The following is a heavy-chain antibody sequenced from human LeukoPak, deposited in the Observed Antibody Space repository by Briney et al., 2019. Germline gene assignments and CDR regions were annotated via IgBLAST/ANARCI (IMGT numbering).Heavy chain of an antibody. J-gene: IGHJ4*02. CDR1: GYTFTSYG. V-gene: IGHV1-69*06. CDR3: ARTHYYDSSGREDY. CDR2: IIPIFGTA. Sequence: SVRVSCKASGYTFTSYGISWVRQAPGQGLEWMGVIIPIFGTANYAQKFQGRVTITADKSTSTAYMELSSLRSEDTAVYYCARTHYYDSSGREDYWGQGTLVTVSS. D-gene: IGHD3-22*01.